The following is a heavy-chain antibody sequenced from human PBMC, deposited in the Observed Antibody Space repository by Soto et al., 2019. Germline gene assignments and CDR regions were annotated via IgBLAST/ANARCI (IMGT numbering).Heavy chain of an antibody. Sequence: SQTLSLTCAISGDSVSSNNAAGNWIRQSPSSGIEWLGSTDYRSKWHSGYAVSVRSRISISPDTSKNRFSLQLNSVTPDDTSVYYCARSGPGGYIDYWGRGTLVTVSS. D-gene: IGHD3-10*01. CDR1: GDSVSSNNAA. V-gene: IGHV6-1*01. J-gene: IGHJ4*02. CDR3: ARSGPGGYIDY. CDR2: TDYRSKWHS.